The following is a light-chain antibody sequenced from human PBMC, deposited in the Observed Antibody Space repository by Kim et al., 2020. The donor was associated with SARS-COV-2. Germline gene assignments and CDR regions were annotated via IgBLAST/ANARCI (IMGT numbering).Light chain of an antibody. Sequence: SYELTQPPSVSVAPGKTARITCGGNNIGSKSVHWYQQKPGQAPVLDIYYDSDRPSGIPERFSGSNSGNTATLTISRVEAGDEADYYCQVWDRSSDHRVFG. CDR2: YDS. V-gene: IGLV3-21*04. J-gene: IGLJ3*02. CDR1: NIGSKS. CDR3: QVWDRSSDHRV.